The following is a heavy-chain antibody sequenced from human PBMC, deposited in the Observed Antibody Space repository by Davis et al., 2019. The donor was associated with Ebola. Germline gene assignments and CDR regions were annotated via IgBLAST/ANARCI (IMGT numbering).Heavy chain of an antibody. CDR3: ARADKTDYYVGPTPLFFHY. D-gene: IGHD3-9*01. Sequence: PSETLSLTCAVYGGSFSGYYWTWIRQSPGKGLEWIGEINHSGNTNYNPSLKSRVTISVDTSKNQFSLRLSSVTAADTAMYYCARADKTDYYVGPTPLFFHYWSQGTLVTVSS. CDR2: INHSGNT. J-gene: IGHJ4*02. V-gene: IGHV4-34*01. CDR1: GGSFSGYY.